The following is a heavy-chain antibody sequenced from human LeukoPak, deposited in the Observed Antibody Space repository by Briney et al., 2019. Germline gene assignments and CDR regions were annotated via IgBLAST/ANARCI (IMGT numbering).Heavy chain of an antibody. CDR1: GGSISSYY. D-gene: IGHD3-22*01. J-gene: IGHJ3*02. CDR3: ARVYGYYYDSSGYYSIDAFDI. CDR2: IYYSGST. Sequence: PSETLSLTCTVSGGSISSYYWSCIRQPPGKGLEWIGYIYYSGSTNYNPSLKSRVTISVDTSKNQFSLKLSSVTAADTAVYYCARVYGYYYDSSGYYSIDAFDIWGQGTMVTVSS. V-gene: IGHV4-59*01.